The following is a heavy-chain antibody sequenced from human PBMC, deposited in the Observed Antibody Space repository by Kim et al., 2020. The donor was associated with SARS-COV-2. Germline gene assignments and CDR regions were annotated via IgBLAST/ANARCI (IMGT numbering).Heavy chain of an antibody. J-gene: IGHJ4*02. CDR1: GFDFTSHA. CDR2: IFHDGSTR. V-gene: IGHV3-30*12. CDR3: ARDRLSFSGYDLHMDY. D-gene: IGHD5-12*01. Sequence: GGSLRLSCAASGFDFTSHAMHWVRQAPGKGLEWVALIFHDGSTRYYADSVRGRFSITRDNSQNRLYLQMNSLRVDDTAVYYCARDRLSFSGYDLHMDYWGQGTLVTVSS.